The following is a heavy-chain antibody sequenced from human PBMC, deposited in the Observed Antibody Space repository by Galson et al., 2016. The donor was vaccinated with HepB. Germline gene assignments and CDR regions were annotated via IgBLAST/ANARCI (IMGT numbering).Heavy chain of an antibody. D-gene: IGHD6-13*01. V-gene: IGHV3-9*01. CDR1: GFIFDDYG. Sequence: SLRLSCAASGFIFDDYGMHWVRQPPGKGLEWVSGINWNSEYIGYADAVKGRFTISRDNTNNSLYLQMNSLRPEDTAFYYCAKAGNGAAARRGWIDSWGQGILVTVSS. CDR2: INWNSEYI. J-gene: IGHJ5*01. CDR3: AKAGNGAAARRGWIDS.